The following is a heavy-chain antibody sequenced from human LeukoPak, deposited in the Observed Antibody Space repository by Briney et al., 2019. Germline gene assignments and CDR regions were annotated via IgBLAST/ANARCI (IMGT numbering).Heavy chain of an antibody. CDR3: ASGCISCYLDP. V-gene: IGHV3-7*01. J-gene: IGHJ5*02. CDR2: IKQDGSEK. Sequence: GGSLRLSCAASGFTFSNYWMTWVRQAPGKGLEWVANIKQDGSEKNYVDSVKGRFTISRDNAKHSLYLQMQSLRAEDTAVYYCASGCISCYLDPWGQGTLVTVSS. D-gene: IGHD2-15*01. CDR1: GFTFSNYW.